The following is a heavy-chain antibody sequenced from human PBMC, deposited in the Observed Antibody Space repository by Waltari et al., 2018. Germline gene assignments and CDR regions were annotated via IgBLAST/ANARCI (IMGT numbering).Heavy chain of an antibody. CDR3: ARERSSGWPTGMNY. CDR1: GYTFTGYY. J-gene: IGHJ4*02. Sequence: QVQLVQSGAEVKKPGASVKVSCKASGYTFTGYYMHWVRQAPGQGLEWMGWINPNRGGTKYAQKCQGRGTMTRDTSISTAYMELSRLRSDDTAVYYCARERSSGWPTGMNYWGQGTLVTVSS. CDR2: INPNRGGT. D-gene: IGHD6-19*01. V-gene: IGHV1-2*02.